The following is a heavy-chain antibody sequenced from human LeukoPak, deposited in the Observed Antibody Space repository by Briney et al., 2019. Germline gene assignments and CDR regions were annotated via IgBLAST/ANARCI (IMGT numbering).Heavy chain of an antibody. V-gene: IGHV3-23*01. J-gene: IGHJ6*02. CDR1: GFSFSNYA. CDR3: AKSFTGDNYYYGVDV. CDR2: IFRSGGDT. D-gene: IGHD3-10*01. Sequence: GGSLRLSCAASGFSFSNYAMTWVRQAPGKGLEWVSAIFRSGGDTYYADSMKGRFSISRDNSKNTLYLQMNSLRVGDTAIYYCAKSFTGDNYYYGVDVWGQGTTVTVSS.